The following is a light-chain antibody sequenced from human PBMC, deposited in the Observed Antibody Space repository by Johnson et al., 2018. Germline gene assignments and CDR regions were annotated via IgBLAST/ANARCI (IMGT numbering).Light chain of an antibody. V-gene: IGLV1-51*02. Sequence: QSVLTQPPSVSAAPGQKVTISCSGSSSNIGNNYVSWYQQLPGTAPKLLIYENNKRPSGIPDRFSGSKSGTSATLGITGLQTGAEADYYCGTWDSSLSAGNVVGTGTKVTAL. J-gene: IGLJ1*01. CDR2: ENN. CDR1: SSNIGNNY. CDR3: GTWDSSLSAGNV.